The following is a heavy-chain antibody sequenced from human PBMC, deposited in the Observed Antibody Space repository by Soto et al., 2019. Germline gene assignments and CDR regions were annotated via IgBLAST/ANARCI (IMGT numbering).Heavy chain of an antibody. V-gene: IGHV4-30-4*01. CDR3: AREPVRITIFGVVYYYYGMDV. J-gene: IGHJ6*02. CDR2: IYYSGST. D-gene: IGHD3-3*01. CDR1: GGSISSGDYY. Sequence: QVQLQESGPGLVKPSQTLSLTCTVSGGSISSGDYYWSWIRQPPGKGLEWIGYIYYSGSTYYNPSLKSRCTISVDTSKNQFSLKLSSVTAADTAVYYCAREPVRITIFGVVYYYYGMDVWGQGTTVTVSS.